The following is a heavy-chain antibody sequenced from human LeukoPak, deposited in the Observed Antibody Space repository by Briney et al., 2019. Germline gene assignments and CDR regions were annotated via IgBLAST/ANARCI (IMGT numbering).Heavy chain of an antibody. D-gene: IGHD3-22*01. CDR1: GFTFSSYA. Sequence: GGSLRLSCAASGFTFSSYAMSWVRQAPGEGLEWVSYISGSGGSTHYADSAKGRFTISRDNSKNTLYLQMNSLRAEDTAVYYCAKDRGNYYDAPRFDPWGQGTLVTVSS. J-gene: IGHJ5*02. V-gene: IGHV3-23*01. CDR2: ISGSGGST. CDR3: AKDRGNYYDAPRFDP.